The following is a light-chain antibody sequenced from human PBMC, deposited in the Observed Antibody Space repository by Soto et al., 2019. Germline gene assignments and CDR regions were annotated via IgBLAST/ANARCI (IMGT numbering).Light chain of an antibody. CDR1: QSISSW. CDR2: DAS. Sequence: DIQMTQSPSTPSASVGDRVTITCRASQSISSWLAWYQQKPGKAPKLLIYDASSLESGVPSRFSGSGSGTEFSLTINTLQPDDFATYFCQQYNSYSTFAQGTKVDIK. J-gene: IGKJ1*01. V-gene: IGKV1-5*01. CDR3: QQYNSYST.